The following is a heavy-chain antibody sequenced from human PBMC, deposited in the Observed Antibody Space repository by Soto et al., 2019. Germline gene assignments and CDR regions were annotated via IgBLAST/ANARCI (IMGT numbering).Heavy chain of an antibody. CDR3: ARHVWGHFDY. V-gene: IGHV4-59*08. CDR2: IYYSGST. CDR1: GGSISSYY. J-gene: IGHJ4*02. D-gene: IGHD3-16*01. Sequence: SETLSLTCTVSGGSISSYYWSWIRQPPGKGLEWIGYIYYSGSTNYNPSLKSRVTISVDTSKNQFSLKLGSVTAADTAVYYCARHVWGHFDYWGQGTLVTVSS.